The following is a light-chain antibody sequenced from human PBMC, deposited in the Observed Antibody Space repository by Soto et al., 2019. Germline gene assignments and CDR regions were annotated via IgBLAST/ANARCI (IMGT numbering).Light chain of an antibody. J-gene: IGKJ2*01. CDR2: DAS. CDR3: QQRSNWPYT. CDR1: QSVSSY. Sequence: EIVLTQFPATLSSSPGQRATLSCRASQSVSSYLAWYQQKPGQAPRLLIYDASKRATGIPAGFSGSGSGTDFTLTISNLEAEDFAVYYCQQRSNWPYTFGQGTKFEIK. V-gene: IGKV3-11*01.